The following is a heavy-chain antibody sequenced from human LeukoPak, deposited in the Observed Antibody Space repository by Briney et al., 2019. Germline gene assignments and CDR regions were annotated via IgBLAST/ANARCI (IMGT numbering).Heavy chain of an antibody. CDR1: GGSISSYY. J-gene: IGHJ4*02. D-gene: IGHD3-10*01. Sequence: SETLSLTCTVSGGSISSYYWSWIRQPPGKGLEWIGYIYYSGSTNYNPSLKSRVTISVDTSKNQFSLKLSSVTAADTAVYYYARVYYGSGSYFDYWGQGTLVTVSS. CDR2: IYYSGST. V-gene: IGHV4-59*01. CDR3: ARVYYGSGSYFDY.